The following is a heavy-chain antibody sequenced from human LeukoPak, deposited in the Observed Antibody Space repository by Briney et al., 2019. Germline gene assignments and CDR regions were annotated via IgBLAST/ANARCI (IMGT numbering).Heavy chain of an antibody. CDR1: GYTFTGYC. Sequence: ASVKVCCKASGYTFTGYCMHWVRQAPGQGLEWMGIINPSGGSTSYAQKFQGRLTMTRDTSTSTVYVELSSLRSEDTAVYYCARDLYMTAVTTGYFDYWGQGTLVTVSS. V-gene: IGHV1-46*01. CDR2: INPSGGST. CDR3: ARDLYMTAVTTGYFDY. D-gene: IGHD4-17*01. J-gene: IGHJ4*02.